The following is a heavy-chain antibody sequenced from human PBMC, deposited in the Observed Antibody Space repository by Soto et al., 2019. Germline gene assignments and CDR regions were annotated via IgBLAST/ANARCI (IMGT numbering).Heavy chain of an antibody. CDR2: ISTSNGYT. J-gene: IGHJ6*02. V-gene: IGHV1-18*01. CDR3: PRHRSFTLLAWSPSLSYWMDV. D-gene: IGHD3-16*02. CDR1: GYTFSPSG. Sequence: VSVQVSCKASGYTFSPSGISWVRQPPGQGLEWMGWISTSNGYTTYAEKFQDRITIPAVASTDTAYMELRSLTSDDTAFYFCPRHRSFTLLAWSPSLSYWMDVWGQGTTVTVSS.